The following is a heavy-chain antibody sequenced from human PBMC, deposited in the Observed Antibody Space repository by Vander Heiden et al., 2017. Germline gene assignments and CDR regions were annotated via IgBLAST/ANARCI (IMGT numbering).Heavy chain of an antibody. CDR1: GGPISSSTYH. D-gene: IGHD5-18*01. J-gene: IGHJ4*02. Sequence: QLHLQESGPGLVKPSETLSLTCSVSGGPISSSTYHWGWIRQAPVKGLEWIGSFSYSGTTFYNPSLKSRVTISVDTSKNQFSLKLNSVTAADTAVYYCARDNYGYDYFDYWGQGTLVTVSS. CDR3: ARDNYGYDYFDY. V-gene: IGHV4-39*02. CDR2: FSYSGTT.